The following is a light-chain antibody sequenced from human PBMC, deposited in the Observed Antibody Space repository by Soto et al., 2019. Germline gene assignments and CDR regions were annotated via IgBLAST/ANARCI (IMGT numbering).Light chain of an antibody. Sequence: APTPPPSPAGAPGQSVPLSCPGTRRDVGGYNYVSWYQQHPGKAPKLMIYEVSNRPSGVPDRFSGSKSGNTASLTVSGLQDEDEADYYCSSYAGSNNYVFGTGTKVTVL. CDR3: SSYAGSNNYV. V-gene: IGLV2-8*01. CDR1: RRDVGGYNY. CDR2: EVS. J-gene: IGLJ1*01.